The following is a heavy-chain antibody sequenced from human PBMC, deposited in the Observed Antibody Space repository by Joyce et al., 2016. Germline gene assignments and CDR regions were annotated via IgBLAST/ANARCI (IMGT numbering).Heavy chain of an antibody. CDR1: GLSLRNPEVG. CDR2: IDWNGDK. CDR3: AYRPDSGPSGSQYFDL. D-gene: IGHD2-15*01. V-gene: IGHV2-5*01. J-gene: IGHJ2*01. Sequence: QITLKESGPTLVKPTQTLTLTCTLSGLSLRNPEVGVGWIRQTPGKALEWRALIDWNGDKRYSPSLKSRLTISKDTSKNQVFLTMTNMDPLDTASYYCAYRPDSGPSGSQYFDLWGRGTLVTVSS.